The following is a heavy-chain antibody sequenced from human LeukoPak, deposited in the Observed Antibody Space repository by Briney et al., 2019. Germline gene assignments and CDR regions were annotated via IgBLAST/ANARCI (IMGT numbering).Heavy chain of an antibody. Sequence: ASLKVCCKTSGYTLTKYDINCVRQATGQGLKWLGWMSTGSGYTGYAQKFQGRVTMTRDISITTAYVELSSLRSEDTAVYYCARGIEAGVDYWGQGTLVTVPS. V-gene: IGHV1-8*01. CDR2: MSTGSGYT. J-gene: IGHJ4*02. CDR1: GYTLTKYD. CDR3: ARGIEAGVDY. D-gene: IGHD6-25*01.